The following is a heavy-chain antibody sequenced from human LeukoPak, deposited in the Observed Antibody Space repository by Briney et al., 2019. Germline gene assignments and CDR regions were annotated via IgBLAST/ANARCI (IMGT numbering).Heavy chain of an antibody. Sequence: SETLSLTCTVSGDSISRYYWGWIRQPPGKGLEWIGSISHSGSTYYNPSLKSRVTISVDTSKNQFSLKLSSVTAADTAVYYCARDRYYYDSSGYYRLDYWGQGTLVTVSS. D-gene: IGHD3-22*01. J-gene: IGHJ4*02. CDR2: ISHSGST. CDR1: GDSISRYY. CDR3: ARDRYYYDSSGYYRLDY. V-gene: IGHV4-38-2*02.